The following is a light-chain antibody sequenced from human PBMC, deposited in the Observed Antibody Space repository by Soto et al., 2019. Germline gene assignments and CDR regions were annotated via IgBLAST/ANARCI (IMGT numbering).Light chain of an antibody. CDR3: CSYAGTYTYV. CDR2: DVT. Sequence: QSALTQPRSVSGSPGQSVTISCTGTSSDVGAYNYVSWYQQHPGKAPKLMIFDVTKRPSGVPDRFSGSKSGNTASLTISGLRAEDEADYFCCSYAGTYTYVFGTGTKVTVL. CDR1: SSDVGAYNY. J-gene: IGLJ1*01. V-gene: IGLV2-11*01.